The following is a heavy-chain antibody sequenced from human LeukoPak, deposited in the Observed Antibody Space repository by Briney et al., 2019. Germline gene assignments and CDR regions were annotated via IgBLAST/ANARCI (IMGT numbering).Heavy chain of an antibody. D-gene: IGHD3-3*01. Sequence: GGSLRLSCAASGFTFSSYAMSWVRQAPGKGLEWVSVISGSGGSTYYAGSVKGRFTISRDNSKNTLYLQMNSLRAEDTAVYYCAKKREHDFWSGDNWFDPWGQGTLVTVSS. V-gene: IGHV3-23*01. J-gene: IGHJ5*02. CDR1: GFTFSSYA. CDR3: AKKREHDFWSGDNWFDP. CDR2: ISGSGGST.